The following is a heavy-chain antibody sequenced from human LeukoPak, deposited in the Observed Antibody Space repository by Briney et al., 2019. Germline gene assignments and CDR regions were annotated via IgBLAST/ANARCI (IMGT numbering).Heavy chain of an antibody. CDR2: IYYSGSI. CDR1: GYSISSSNW. D-gene: IGHD2-15*01. V-gene: IGHV4-28*05. J-gene: IGHJ4*02. CDR3: ARWYCSGGSCYFDY. Sequence: TSETLSLTCAVSGYSISSSNWWGWIRQPPGKGLEWIGYIYYSGSIYYNPSLKSRVTMSVDTSKNQFSLKLSSVTAVDTAVYYCARWYCSGGSCYFDYWGQGTLVTVSS.